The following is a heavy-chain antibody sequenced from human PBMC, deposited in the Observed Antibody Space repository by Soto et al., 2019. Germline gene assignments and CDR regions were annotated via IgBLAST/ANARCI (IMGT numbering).Heavy chain of an antibody. CDR1: GFTFSSYA. CDR3: AKDRAGNLYFDY. V-gene: IGHV3-23*01. Sequence: GSVRLSCAASGFTFSSYAMTWVRQAPGKGLEWVSVISGSGGTTYYSDSVKGRFTISRDNSKNTLYLQMNSLSAEDTAVYYCAKDRAGNLYFDYWGHGKLVTVXS. J-gene: IGHJ4*01. CDR2: ISGSGGTT.